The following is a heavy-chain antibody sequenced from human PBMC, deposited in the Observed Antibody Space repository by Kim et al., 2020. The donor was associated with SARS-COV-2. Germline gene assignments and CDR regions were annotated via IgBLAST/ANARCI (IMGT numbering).Heavy chain of an antibody. CDR3: ARDQRHPPVGFDF. D-gene: IGHD3-3*01. J-gene: IGHJ4*02. Sequence: SETLSLTCTVSGGSISSSSYYWGWIRQAPGKGLEWIGSILYSGSTYYNPSLMSRVTMSVDTSKSQFSLRVTSLTAADTALYYCARDQRHPPVGFDFWGQG. CDR2: ILYSGST. V-gene: IGHV4-39*07. CDR1: GGSISSSSYY.